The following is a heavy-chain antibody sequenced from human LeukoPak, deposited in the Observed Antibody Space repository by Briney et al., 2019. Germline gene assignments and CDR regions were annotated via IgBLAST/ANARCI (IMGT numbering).Heavy chain of an antibody. D-gene: IGHD6-19*01. J-gene: IGHJ6*02. CDR1: GYTFTGYY. Sequence: APVRVSCKASGYTFTGYYMHWVRQAPGQGLEWMGWIDPNSGDTNYAQKFQGRVTMTRDTSIRTAYMELSSLRSDETAVYYCARPQGSGWTNYYGMDVWGQGTTVTVSS. CDR3: ARPQGSGWTNYYGMDV. CDR2: IDPNSGDT. V-gene: IGHV1-2*02.